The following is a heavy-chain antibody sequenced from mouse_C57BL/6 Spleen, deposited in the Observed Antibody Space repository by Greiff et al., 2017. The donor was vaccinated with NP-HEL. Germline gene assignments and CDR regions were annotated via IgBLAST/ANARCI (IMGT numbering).Heavy chain of an antibody. CDR2: IFPGSGST. J-gene: IGHJ3*01. D-gene: IGHD1-1*01. CDR1: GYTFTDYY. CDR3: ASDYYGSSYGLIAY. Sequence: VQLQQSGPELVKPGASVKISCKASGYTFTDYYINWVKQRPGQGLEWIGWIFPGSGSTYYNEKFKGKATLTVDKSSSTAYMLLSSLTSEDSAVYFCASDYYGSSYGLIAYWGQGTLVTVSA. V-gene: IGHV1-75*01.